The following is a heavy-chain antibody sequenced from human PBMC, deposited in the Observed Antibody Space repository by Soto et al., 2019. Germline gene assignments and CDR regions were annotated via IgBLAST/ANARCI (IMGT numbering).Heavy chain of an antibody. CDR3: ARDQTIYYDNSAYYGGVDY. V-gene: IGHV3-21*01. J-gene: IGHJ4*02. CDR1: GFSFSSYN. CDR2: ISGSSSYI. D-gene: IGHD3-22*01. Sequence: GGSLRLSCAASGFSFSSYNMNWVRQAPGKGLDWVSSISGSSSYIYYADSVKGRFTISRDNAKNSLYLQMNSLRAEDTAVYYCARDQTIYYDNSAYYGGVDYWGQGTLVTVSS.